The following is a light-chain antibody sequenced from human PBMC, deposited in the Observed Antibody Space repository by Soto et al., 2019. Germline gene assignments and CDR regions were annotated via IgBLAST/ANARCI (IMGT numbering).Light chain of an antibody. J-gene: IGKJ1*01. CDR3: QQYNSYSRT. V-gene: IGKV1-5*01. Sequence: DIQMTQSPSTLSASVGDRVTITCRASQSISTWLAWYQQKPGKAPTLLIYDASSLQGGVPSRFSGSRSGTEFALTISSLQPDDFATYYCQQYNSYSRTFGQGTEVEIK. CDR1: QSISTW. CDR2: DAS.